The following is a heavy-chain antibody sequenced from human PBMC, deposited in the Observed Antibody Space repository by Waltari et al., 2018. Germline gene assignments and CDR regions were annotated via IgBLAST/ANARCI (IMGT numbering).Heavy chain of an antibody. CDR1: GVSIDTTDFH. CDR3: AKDNDYRLQ. D-gene: IGHD4-17*01. V-gene: IGHV4-39*07. CDR2: ISYNGTP. J-gene: IGHJ4*02. Sequence: QLLLQESGPRLVKPSETLSLTCTVSGVSIDTTDFHWDWIRQPPGGGLEWLATISYNGTPYYNPPVNSRFTISSDPSKNQFSRRLSSVTAADTAIYFGAKDNDYRLQWGQGTVVTVSS.